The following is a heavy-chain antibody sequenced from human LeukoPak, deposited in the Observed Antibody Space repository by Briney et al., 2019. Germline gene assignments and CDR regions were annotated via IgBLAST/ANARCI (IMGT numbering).Heavy chain of an antibody. CDR1: GFTVSSNH. Sequence: PGGSLRLSCAASGFTVSSNHMSWVRQAPGKGLEWVSVIYSGGSTYYADSVKGRFTISRDNSKNTLYLQMNSLRAEDTAVYYCTRDGSGFYHYYYMDVWGKGTTVTVSS. D-gene: IGHD6-25*01. CDR3: TRDGSGFYHYYYMDV. V-gene: IGHV3-53*01. CDR2: IYSGGST. J-gene: IGHJ6*03.